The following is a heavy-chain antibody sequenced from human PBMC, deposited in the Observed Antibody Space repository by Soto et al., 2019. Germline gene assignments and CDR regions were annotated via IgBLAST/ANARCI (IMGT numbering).Heavy chain of an antibody. J-gene: IGHJ6*02. Sequence: ASVKVSCKASGYTFTGYYMHWVRQAPGQGLEWMGWINPNSGGTNYAQKFQGWVTMTRDTSISTAYMELSRLRSDDTAVYYCARAHKFSGYCPYYYYYGMDVWGQGTTVTVSS. CDR3: ARAHKFSGYCPYYYYYGMDV. D-gene: IGHD5-12*01. CDR2: INPNSGGT. V-gene: IGHV1-2*04. CDR1: GYTFTGYY.